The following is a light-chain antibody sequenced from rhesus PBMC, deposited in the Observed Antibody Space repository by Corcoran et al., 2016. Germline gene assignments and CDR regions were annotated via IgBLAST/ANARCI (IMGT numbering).Light chain of an antibody. CDR2: GAS. J-gene: IGKJ2*01. Sequence: QVIFTQSPAPLSLSPGERATLPCRATQSVSSYLACYHQKPGQTPRLLIYGASSRATCLPDRFSGSGSGTDFTLTISSLEPEDVGVYHCYQHSSGYSFGQGTKVEIK. CDR3: YQHSSGYS. CDR1: QSVSSY. V-gene: IGKV3-10*01.